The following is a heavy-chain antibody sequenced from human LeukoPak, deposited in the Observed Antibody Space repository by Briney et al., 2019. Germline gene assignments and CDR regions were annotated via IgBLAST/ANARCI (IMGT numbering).Heavy chain of an antibody. CDR3: ARMGYYYDSSGSEAVGY. CDR1: RFTFSSYE. CDR2: ISSSGSSI. Sequence: GGSLRLSCAASRFTFSSYEMNWVRQAPGKGLEWVSYISSSGSSIQYADSVKGRFTISRDNAKSSLYLQMNSLRAEDTAVYYCARMGYYYDSSGSEAVGYWGQGTLVTVSS. J-gene: IGHJ4*02. D-gene: IGHD3-22*01. V-gene: IGHV3-48*03.